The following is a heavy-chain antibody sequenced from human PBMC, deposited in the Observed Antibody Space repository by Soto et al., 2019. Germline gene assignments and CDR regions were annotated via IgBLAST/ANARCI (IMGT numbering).Heavy chain of an antibody. Sequence: QVQLQQWGAGLLKPSETLSLTCAVYGGSFSGYYWSWIRQPPGKGLEWIEEINHSGSTNYNPSLKSRVTISVDTSKNQFSLKLSSVTAADTAVYYCARVLTLDVWGQGTTVTVSS. J-gene: IGHJ6*02. V-gene: IGHV4-34*01. CDR3: ARVLTLDV. CDR1: GGSFSGYY. CDR2: INHSGST.